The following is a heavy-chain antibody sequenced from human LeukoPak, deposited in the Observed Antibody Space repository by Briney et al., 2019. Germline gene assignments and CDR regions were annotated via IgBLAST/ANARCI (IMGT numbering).Heavy chain of an antibody. CDR1: GGTLNFA. CDR2: IIPLPDIA. Sequence: SVKVSCKASGGTLNFAINWVRQAPGQGLEWMGRIIPLPDIAEYAQKFQGRVTMTADKSTNTAYMELNSLTSEDTAVYYCGKGTSSWSPTLYPWGQGTLVTVSS. J-gene: IGHJ5*02. D-gene: IGHD6-13*01. CDR3: GKGTSSWSPTLYP. V-gene: IGHV1-69*04.